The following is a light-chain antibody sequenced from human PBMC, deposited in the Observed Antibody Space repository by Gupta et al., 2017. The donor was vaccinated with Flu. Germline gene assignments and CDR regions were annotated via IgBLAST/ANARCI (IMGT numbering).Light chain of an antibody. CDR1: SSNIGAGYD. Sequence: QSVLTQPPSVPGAPGQRVTISCTGSSSNIGAGYDVHWYQQLPGTAPKLLIYRNTNRPSGVPDRFSGSKSGTSASLAITGLQAEDETDYYCQSYDSSLSGFVFGTGTKVTVL. CDR2: RNT. CDR3: QSYDSSLSGFV. J-gene: IGLJ1*01. V-gene: IGLV1-40*01.